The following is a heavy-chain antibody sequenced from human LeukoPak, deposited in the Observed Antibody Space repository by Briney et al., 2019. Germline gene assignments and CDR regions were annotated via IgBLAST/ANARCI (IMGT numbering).Heavy chain of an antibody. D-gene: IGHD3-22*01. CDR1: GFIFRKYV. CDR2: ISSSGAST. Sequence: GGSLRLSCAASGFIFRKYVMSWVRQAPGKGLEWVSAISSSGASTYYADSVKGRFTISRDNSKNTLYLQMNSLRAEDTAVYYCASYDSSGYVDYWGQGTLVTVSS. J-gene: IGHJ4*02. CDR3: ASYDSSGYVDY. V-gene: IGHV3-23*01.